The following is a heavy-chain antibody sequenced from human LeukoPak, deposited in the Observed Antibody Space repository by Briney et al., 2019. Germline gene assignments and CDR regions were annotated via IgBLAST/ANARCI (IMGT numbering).Heavy chain of an antibody. CDR2: ISAYNGNT. CDR3: ARDETPYCGGDCYSFDY. Sequence: ASVKVSCKASGYTFTSYGISWVRQAPGQGLEWMGWISAYNGNTNYAQKLQGRVTMTRDTSTSTVYMELSSLRSEDTAVYYCARDETPYCGGDCYSFDYWGQGTLVTVSS. CDR1: GYTFTSYG. J-gene: IGHJ4*02. D-gene: IGHD2-21*01. V-gene: IGHV1-18*01.